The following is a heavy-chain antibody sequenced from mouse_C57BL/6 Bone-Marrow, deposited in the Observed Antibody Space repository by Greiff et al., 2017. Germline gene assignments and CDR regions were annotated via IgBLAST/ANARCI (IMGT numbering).Heavy chain of an antibody. CDR2: INPNNGGT. V-gene: IGHV1-18*01. J-gene: IGHJ4*01. D-gene: IGHD1-1*01. CDR3: ARWYYGSSYAMDY. CDR1: GYTFTDYN. Sequence: EVQLQQSGPELVKPGASVKIPCKASGYTFTDYNMDWVKQSHGKSLEWIGDINPNNGGTNYNQKFKGKATLTVDKSSSTAYMELRSLTSEDTAVYYCARWYYGSSYAMDYWGQGTSVTVSS.